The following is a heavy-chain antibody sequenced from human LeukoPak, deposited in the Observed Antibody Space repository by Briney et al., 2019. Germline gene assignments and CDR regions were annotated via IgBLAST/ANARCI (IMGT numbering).Heavy chain of an antibody. Sequence: PGGSLRLSCAASGFTLSSYSMNWVRQAPGKGLEWVSSTSSSSSYIYYADSVKGRFTISRDNAKNSLYLQMNSLRAEDTAVYYCARDVSSGSSKTFDYWGQGTLVTVSS. CDR1: GFTLSSYS. J-gene: IGHJ4*02. CDR3: ARDVSSGSSKTFDY. D-gene: IGHD1-26*01. V-gene: IGHV3-21*01. CDR2: TSSSSSYI.